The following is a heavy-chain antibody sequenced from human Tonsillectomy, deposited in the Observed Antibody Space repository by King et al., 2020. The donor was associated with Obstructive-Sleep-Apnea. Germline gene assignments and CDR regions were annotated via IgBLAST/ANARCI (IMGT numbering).Heavy chain of an antibody. CDR1: GYRFTTYW. CDR2: IYPGDSDT. J-gene: IGHJ6*02. Sequence: DVQLVESGAELKKPGESLKISCQASGYRFTTYWIAWVRQVPGKGLEWMGIIYPGDSDTKYSPALQGHVTISVDGSPDTAYLQWSSLEASDTAIYYCARVNFNVVVLPDIHYSFYDMDVWGQGTTVTVSS. V-gene: IGHV5-51*01. D-gene: IGHD2-2*01. CDR3: ARVNFNVVVLPDIHYSFYDMDV.